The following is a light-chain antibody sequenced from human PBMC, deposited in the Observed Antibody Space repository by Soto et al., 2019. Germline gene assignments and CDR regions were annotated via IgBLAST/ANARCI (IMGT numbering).Light chain of an antibody. J-gene: IGKJ1*01. CDR3: QQYNTYPT. V-gene: IGKV1-5*01. Sequence: IHMPQSPSTLSASIGDRVTIACRASQDISNWLAWYQQKPGKAPKLLIFHASSLESGVPSRFSGSGSGTEFSLTISSLQSDDFATYYCQQYNTYPTFGQGTKVDI. CDR1: QDISNW. CDR2: HAS.